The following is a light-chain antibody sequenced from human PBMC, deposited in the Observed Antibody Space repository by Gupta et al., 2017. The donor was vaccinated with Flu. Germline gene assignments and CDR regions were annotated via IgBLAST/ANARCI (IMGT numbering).Light chain of an antibody. Sequence: TISCTGTTSDIGGYNYVSWYQQFPGRAPKLIIYGVTERPSGVPHRFSGSKSGNTASLTVSGLQAEDEADYYCSSFAGSKDLWVFGGGTKLTGL. J-gene: IGLJ3*02. CDR2: GVT. CDR1: TSDIGGYNY. CDR3: SSFAGSKDLWV. V-gene: IGLV2-8*01.